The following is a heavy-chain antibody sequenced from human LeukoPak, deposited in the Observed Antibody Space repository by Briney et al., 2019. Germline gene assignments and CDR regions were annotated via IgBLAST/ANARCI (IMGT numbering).Heavy chain of an antibody. CDR3: ARPSSSLGAFDI. CDR2: IYYSGST. V-gene: IGHV4-59*08. CDR1: GGSISSYY. Sequence: PSETLSLTCTVSGGSISSYYWSWIRQPPGKGLEWIGYIYYSGSTNYNPSLKSRVTISVDTSKNQFSLKLSSVTAADTAVYYCARPSSSLGAFDIWGQGTMVTASS. J-gene: IGHJ3*02. D-gene: IGHD6-13*01.